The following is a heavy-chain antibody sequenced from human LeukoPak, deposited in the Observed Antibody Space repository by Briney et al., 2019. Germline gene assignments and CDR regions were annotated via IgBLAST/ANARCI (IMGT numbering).Heavy chain of an antibody. J-gene: IGHJ4*02. CDR3: ARSTFGRGATTWYYFDY. V-gene: IGHV3-7*01. CDR2: IKQDGSEK. D-gene: IGHD1-26*01. Sequence: PGGSLRLSCAASGFTFSSYWMSWVRQAPGKGLEWVANIKQDGSEKYYVDSVKGRFTISRDNAKNSLYLQMNSLRAEDTAVYYCARSTFGRGATTWYYFDYWGQGTLVTVSS. CDR1: GFTFSSYW.